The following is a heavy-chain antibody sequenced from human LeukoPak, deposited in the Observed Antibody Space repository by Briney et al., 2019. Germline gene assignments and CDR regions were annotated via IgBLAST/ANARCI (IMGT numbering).Heavy chain of an antibody. J-gene: IGHJ4*02. CDR1: GFTFSSYG. V-gene: IGHV3-33*01. D-gene: IGHD6-6*01. CDR2: IWYDGSKK. CDR3: ARDLAARHFDY. Sequence: GGSLRLSCAASGFTFSSYGMHWVRQAPGKGLEWVAVIWYDGSKKYYGDSVKGRFTISRDNSKNTLYLQMNSLRGEDTAIYYCARDLAARHFDYWGQGTLVTVSS.